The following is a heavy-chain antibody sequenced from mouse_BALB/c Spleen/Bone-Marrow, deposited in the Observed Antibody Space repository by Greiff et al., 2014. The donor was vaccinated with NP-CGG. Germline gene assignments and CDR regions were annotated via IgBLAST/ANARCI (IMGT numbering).Heavy chain of an antibody. CDR2: INPDSSTI. CDR1: GSDFSGFW. J-gene: IGHJ3*01. CDR3: GRLGYYGCFAY. Sequence: EVQLQQSGGGLVQPGGSLKLSCAASGSDFSGFWMGWVRQAPGKGLEWIGEINPDSSTINYTPSLKDRFVISRDNAKNTLYLQMNKVRSEDTALYYCGRLGYYGCFAYWGQGTLVTVSA. D-gene: IGHD2-3*01. V-gene: IGHV4-1*02.